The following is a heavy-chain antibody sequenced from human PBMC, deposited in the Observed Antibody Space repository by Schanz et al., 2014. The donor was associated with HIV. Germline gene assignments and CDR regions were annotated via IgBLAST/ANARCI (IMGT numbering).Heavy chain of an antibody. CDR3: AKDRNYYESKYRGKGNYYYYYGMDV. J-gene: IGHJ6*02. V-gene: IGHV3-30*18. D-gene: IGHD3-22*01. CDR2: ISYDGTNK. CDR1: GFTFGDYP. Sequence: VQLVESGGGLVKPGRSLRLSCTASGFTFGDYPMSWFRQAPGKGLEWVAVISYDGTNKKFADSVKGRFTISRDNSKNSLSLLIKSLRAEDAAVYYCAKDRNYYESKYRGKGNYYYYYGMDVWGQGTTVTVSS.